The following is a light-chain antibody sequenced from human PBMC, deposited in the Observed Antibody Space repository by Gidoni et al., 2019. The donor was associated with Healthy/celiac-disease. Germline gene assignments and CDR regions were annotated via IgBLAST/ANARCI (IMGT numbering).Light chain of an antibody. CDR3: QQSDSTPRT. CDR1: QSISSY. CDR2: DAS. Sequence: QMTQSPSSLSASVGDRVTITCRASQSISSYLNWYQQKPGKAPKLLIYDASSLQSGVPSRFSGSGSGTDFTLTISSLQAEDIATYYCQQSDSTPRTFGQGTKVEIK. V-gene: IGKV1-39*01. J-gene: IGKJ1*01.